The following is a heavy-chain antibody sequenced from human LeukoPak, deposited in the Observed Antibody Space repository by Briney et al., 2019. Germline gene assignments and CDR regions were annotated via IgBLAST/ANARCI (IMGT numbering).Heavy chain of an antibody. CDR2: ISASGTT. Sequence: SETLSLTCTVSGGSMTNYYWNWIRQPPGKGLEWIGHISASGTTNYNPSLMSRVTISVDTSKNQFSLKLSSVTAADTAVYYCARGLRYYYYYMDVWGKGTTVTVSS. CDR3: ARGLRYYYYYMDV. J-gene: IGHJ6*03. V-gene: IGHV4-4*09. CDR1: GGSMTNYY.